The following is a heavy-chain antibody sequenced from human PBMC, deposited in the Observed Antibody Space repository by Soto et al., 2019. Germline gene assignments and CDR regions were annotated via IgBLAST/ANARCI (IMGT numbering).Heavy chain of an antibody. CDR3: ARDRSIVGPYGMDV. Sequence: QVQLVQSGAEVKKPGASVKVSCKASGYTFTSYGISWVRQAPGQVLEWMGWISAYNGNPNYAQKLEGRVTMTTDTSTRTAYMELKSLRSDDTAVYYCARDRSIVGPYGMDVWGQGTPVTFSS. CDR1: GYTFTSYG. CDR2: ISAYNGNP. J-gene: IGHJ6*02. D-gene: IGHD3-3*01. V-gene: IGHV1-18*01.